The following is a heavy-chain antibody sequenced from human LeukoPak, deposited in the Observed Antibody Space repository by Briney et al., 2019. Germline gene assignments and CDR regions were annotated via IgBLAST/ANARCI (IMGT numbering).Heavy chain of an antibody. D-gene: IGHD2-21*02. CDR1: GGSISSYY. CDR3: ARIYCGGDCYYYYYYYMDV. J-gene: IGHJ6*03. CDR2: IYTSGSS. V-gene: IGHV4-4*09. Sequence: SETPSLTCTVSGGSISSYYWSWIRQPPGKGLEWIGYIYTSGSSNYNPSLKSRVTISVDTSKNQFSLKLSSVTAADTAVYYCARIYCGGDCYYYYYYYMDVWGKGTTVTVSS.